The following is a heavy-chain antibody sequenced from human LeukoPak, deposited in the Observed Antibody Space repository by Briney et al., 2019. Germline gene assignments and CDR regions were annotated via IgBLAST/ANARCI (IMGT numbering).Heavy chain of an antibody. V-gene: IGHV1-2*02. CDR2: INPNSGGT. CDR3: ARGRGYYDSSGYLDAFDI. CDR1: GYTFTGYY. D-gene: IGHD3-22*01. J-gene: IGHJ3*02. Sequence: ASVKVSCKTSGYTFTGYYMHWVRQAPGQGLEWMGWINPNSGGTNYAQKFQGRVTMTRDTSISTAYMELSRLRSDDTAVYYCARGRGYYDSSGYLDAFDIWGQGTMVTVSS.